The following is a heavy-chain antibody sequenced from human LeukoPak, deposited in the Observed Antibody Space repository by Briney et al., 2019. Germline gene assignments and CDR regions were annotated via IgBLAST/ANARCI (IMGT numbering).Heavy chain of an antibody. CDR1: GFTFSSYD. Sequence: GGSLRLSCAASGFTFSSYDMHWVRQAPGKGLEYVSAISSNGGSTYYANSVKGRFTISRDNSKSTLYLQMGSLRAEDMAVYYCARLTRDPGALDIWGQGTMVTVSS. J-gene: IGHJ3*02. CDR3: ARLTRDPGALDI. V-gene: IGHV3-64*01. D-gene: IGHD7-27*01. CDR2: ISSNGGST.